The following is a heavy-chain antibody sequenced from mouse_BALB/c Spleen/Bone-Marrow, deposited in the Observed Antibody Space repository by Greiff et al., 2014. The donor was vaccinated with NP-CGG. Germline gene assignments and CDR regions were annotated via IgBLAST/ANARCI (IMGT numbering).Heavy chain of an antibody. CDR1: GYAFSGYW. V-gene: IGHV1-80*01. CDR2: IYPGDGDT. J-gene: IGHJ2*01. Sequence: QVQLKESGAELVRPGSSVKISCKASGYAFSGYWMNWVKQRPGQGLEWIGQIYPGDGDTDYNGKLKGKATLTADKSSSTAYMQLSSLTSEDSAVYFCARGGISVDYWGQGTTLTVSS. CDR3: ARGGISVDY.